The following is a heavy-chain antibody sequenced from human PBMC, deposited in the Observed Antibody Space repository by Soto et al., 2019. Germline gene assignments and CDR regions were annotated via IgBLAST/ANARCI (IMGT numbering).Heavy chain of an antibody. V-gene: IGHV3-23*01. CDR3: AKYYGDYGRYYYYYGMGV. D-gene: IGHD4-17*01. Sequence: EVQLLESGGGLVQPGGSLRLSCAASGFTFSSYAMSWVRQAPGKGLEWVSAISGSGGGTYYADSVKGRFTISRDNSKNTLYLQMNSLRAEDTAVYYCAKYYGDYGRYYYYYGMGVWGQGTTVTVSS. J-gene: IGHJ6*02. CDR2: ISGSGGGT. CDR1: GFTFSSYA.